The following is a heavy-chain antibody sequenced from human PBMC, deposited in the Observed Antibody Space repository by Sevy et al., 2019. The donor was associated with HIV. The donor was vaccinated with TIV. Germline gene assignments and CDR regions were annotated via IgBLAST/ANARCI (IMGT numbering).Heavy chain of an antibody. CDR3: ATTTRGYSYDSFPDTLDI. CDR2: INPNIGDT. J-gene: IGHJ3*02. D-gene: IGHD5-18*01. CDR1: GYTFTGYY. V-gene: IGHV1-2*02. Sequence: ASVKVSCKASGYTFTGYYIHWVRQAPGQGLEWMGWINPNIGDTNYEQNFQGRVTMTRDTSINTAYMDLRRLKSDDTAVYYCATTTRGYSYDSFPDTLDIGGQGTMVTVSS.